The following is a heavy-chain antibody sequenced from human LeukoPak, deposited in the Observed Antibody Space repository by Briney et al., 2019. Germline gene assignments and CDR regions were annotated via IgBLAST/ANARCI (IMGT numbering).Heavy chain of an antibody. Sequence: GESLKISCKGSGYSFTSYWIGWVRQMPGKGLEWMGIIYPGDSDTRYSPSFQGQVTISADKSISTAYLQWSSLKASDTAMYYCARHGTYYYDSSGHPALDWFDPWGQGTLVTVSS. CDR2: IYPGDSDT. D-gene: IGHD3-22*01. V-gene: IGHV5-51*01. CDR3: ARHGTYYYDSSGHPALDWFDP. CDR1: GYSFTSYW. J-gene: IGHJ5*02.